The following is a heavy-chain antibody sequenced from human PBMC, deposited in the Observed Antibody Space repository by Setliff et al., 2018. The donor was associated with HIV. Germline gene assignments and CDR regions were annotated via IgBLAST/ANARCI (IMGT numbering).Heavy chain of an antibody. CDR2: IYYSGTT. J-gene: IGHJ4*02. Sequence: KPSETLSLTCTVSGGSISSGGCYWSWIRQHPGKGLEWIRYIYYSGTTYYNPSLESRVTISIDTSKDQFSLKLTSVTAADTAVYYCARAPERSGHFDYWGQGTLVTVSS. CDR1: GGSISSGGCY. D-gene: IGHD3-10*01. CDR3: ARAPERSGHFDY. V-gene: IGHV4-31*03.